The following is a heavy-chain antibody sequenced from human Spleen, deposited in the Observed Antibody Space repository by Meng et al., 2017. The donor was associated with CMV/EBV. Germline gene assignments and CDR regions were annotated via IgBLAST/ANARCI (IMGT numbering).Heavy chain of an antibody. CDR2: ISSRSPTR. V-gene: IGHV3-48*01. J-gene: IGHJ4*02. Sequence: GESLKISCVASGFTFSSYSMNWVRQAPGKGLEWLSYISSRSPTRYYADSVKGRFTISRDNSKNTLYLQMNNLKIEDTAVYFCAKDPRGRYDFWNGRVEYWGQGMLVTVSS. CDR1: GFTFSSYS. CDR3: AKDPRGRYDFWNGRVEY. D-gene: IGHD3-3*01.